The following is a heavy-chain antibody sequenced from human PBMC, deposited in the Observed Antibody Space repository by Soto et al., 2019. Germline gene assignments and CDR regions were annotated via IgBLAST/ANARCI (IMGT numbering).Heavy chain of an antibody. Sequence: PSETLSLTCTVSGGSISSYYWSWIRQPPGKGLEWIGYIYYSGSTNYNPSLKSRVTISVDTSKNQFSLKLSSVTAADTAVYYCARVTVVVPAASRWFDPWGQGTLVTVSS. CDR2: IYYSGST. V-gene: IGHV4-59*01. J-gene: IGHJ5*02. CDR3: ARVTVVVPAASRWFDP. CDR1: GGSISSYY. D-gene: IGHD2-2*01.